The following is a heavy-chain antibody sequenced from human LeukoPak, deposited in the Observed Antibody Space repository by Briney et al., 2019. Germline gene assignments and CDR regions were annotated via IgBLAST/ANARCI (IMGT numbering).Heavy chain of an antibody. J-gene: IGHJ4*02. CDR1: GFTVSSNY. V-gene: IGHV3-53*01. D-gene: IGHD3-22*01. CDR2: IYSGGST. CDR3: ARVVEDYYDSSGYCRN. Sequence: SGGSLRLSCAASGFTVSSNYMSWVRQAPGKGLEWVSVIYSGGSTYYADSVKGRFTISRDNSKNTLYLQMNSLRAEDTAVYYSARVVEDYYDSSGYCRNWGQGTLVTVSS.